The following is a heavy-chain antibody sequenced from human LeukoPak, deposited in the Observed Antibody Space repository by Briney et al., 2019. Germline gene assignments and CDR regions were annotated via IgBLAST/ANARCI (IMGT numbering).Heavy chain of an antibody. J-gene: IGHJ4*02. CDR1: GGSFSGYY. CDR3: ARGSTVTSLDY. CDR2: INHSGST. Sequence: SETLSLTCAVYGGSFSGYYWSWIRQPPGKGLEWIGEINHSGSTNYNPSLKSRVTISVDTSKNQFSLKLSSVTAADTAVYYYARGSTVTSLDYWGQGTLVTVSS. V-gene: IGHV4-34*01. D-gene: IGHD4-17*01.